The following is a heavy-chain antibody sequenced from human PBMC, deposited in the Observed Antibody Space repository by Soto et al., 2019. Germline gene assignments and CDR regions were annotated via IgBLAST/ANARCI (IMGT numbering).Heavy chain of an antibody. CDR3: ARAHPSGGNSGYFDY. CDR2: IYYSGST. Sequence: SETLSLTCTVSGGSISSYYWSWIRQPPGRGLEWIGYIYYSGSTNYNPSLKSRVTISVDTSNNQFSLKLSSVTAADTAVYYCARAHPSGGNSGYFDYWGQGTLVTVSS. CDR1: GGSISSYY. V-gene: IGHV4-59*01. D-gene: IGHD2-21*02. J-gene: IGHJ4*02.